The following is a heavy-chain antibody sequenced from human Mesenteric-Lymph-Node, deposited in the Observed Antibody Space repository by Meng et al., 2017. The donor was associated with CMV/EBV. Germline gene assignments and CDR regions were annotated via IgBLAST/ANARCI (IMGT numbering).Heavy chain of an antibody. CDR3: ARGEATMYYDYVWGSYRKDLDY. J-gene: IGHJ4*02. CDR1: GYSISSGYY. Sequence: SETLSLTCTVSGYSISSGYYWGWIRQPPGKGLEWIGIIYQSGSTYYNPSLKSRVTISVDTSKNQFSLKVSSVTAADTAVYYCARGEATMYYDYVWGSYRKDLDYWGQGTLVTVSS. V-gene: IGHV4-38-2*02. CDR2: IYQSGST. D-gene: IGHD3-16*02.